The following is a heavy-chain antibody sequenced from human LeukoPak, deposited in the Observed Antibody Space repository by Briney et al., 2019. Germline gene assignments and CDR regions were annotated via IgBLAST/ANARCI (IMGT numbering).Heavy chain of an antibody. D-gene: IGHD3-10*01. J-gene: IGHJ3*02. Sequence: SETLSLTCTVSGYSISTGYYWDWIRQPPGKGLEWIGTFYHGGSTYYNPSLKSRVTMSVDTSKNQFSLKLSSVTAADTAVYYCARESYYGSGSDAFDIWGQGTMVTVSS. CDR1: GYSISTGYY. CDR2: FYHGGST. CDR3: ARESYYGSGSDAFDI. V-gene: IGHV4-38-2*02.